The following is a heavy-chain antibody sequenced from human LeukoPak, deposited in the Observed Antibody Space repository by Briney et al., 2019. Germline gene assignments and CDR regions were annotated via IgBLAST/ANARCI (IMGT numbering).Heavy chain of an antibody. CDR1: GFTFSSYW. D-gene: IGHD3-10*01. J-gene: IGHJ4*02. Sequence: GGSLRLSCAASGFTFSSYWMSWVRQAPGKGLEWVANIKQDGSEKYYVDSVKGRFTISRDNAKNSLYLQMNSLRAEDTAVYYCARGPNRRGSAFVFDYWGQGTLVTVSS. CDR2: IKQDGSEK. V-gene: IGHV3-7*01. CDR3: ARGPNRRGSAFVFDY.